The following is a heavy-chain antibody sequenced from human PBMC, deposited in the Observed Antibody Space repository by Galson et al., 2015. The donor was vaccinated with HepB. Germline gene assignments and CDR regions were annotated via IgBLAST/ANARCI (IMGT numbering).Heavy chain of an antibody. CDR1: GYTFTRYA. Sequence: SVKVSCKASGYTFTRYAMHWVRQAPGQRLEWMGWINAGNGNTKYSQKFQGRVTITRDTSASTAYMELSSLRSEDTAVYYCARVAMTTYYYYYMDVWGKGTTVTASS. D-gene: IGHD4-11*01. CDR2: INAGNGNT. CDR3: ARVAMTTYYYYYMDV. J-gene: IGHJ6*03. V-gene: IGHV1-3*01.